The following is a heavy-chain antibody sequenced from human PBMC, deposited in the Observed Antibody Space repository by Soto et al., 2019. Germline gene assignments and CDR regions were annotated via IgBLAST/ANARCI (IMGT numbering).Heavy chain of an antibody. V-gene: IGHV3-30-3*02. Sequence: GGSLRLSCVASGFTFSSYVIHWVRQAPGKGLEWVALISTDGTEKHYPGSVRGRFTISRDNSKNTLYLQMNSLRVEDTAVYYCAKRPSLIGVAGPFDYWGQGSLVTVSS. J-gene: IGHJ4*02. CDR1: GFTFSSYV. D-gene: IGHD6-19*01. CDR3: AKRPSLIGVAGPFDY. CDR2: ISTDGTEK.